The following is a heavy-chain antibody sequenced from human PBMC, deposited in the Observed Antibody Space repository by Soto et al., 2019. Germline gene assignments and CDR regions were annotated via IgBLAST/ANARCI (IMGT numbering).Heavy chain of an antibody. CDR1: GGSFSGYY. Sequence: SETLSLTCAVYGGSFSGYYWSWIRQPPGKGLEWIGEINHSGSTNYNPSLKSRVTISVDTSKNQFSLKLSSVTAADTAVYYCARGLDIVGATLGYFDYWGQGTLVTVSS. CDR2: INHSGST. V-gene: IGHV4-34*01. CDR3: ARGLDIVGATLGYFDY. D-gene: IGHD1-26*01. J-gene: IGHJ4*02.